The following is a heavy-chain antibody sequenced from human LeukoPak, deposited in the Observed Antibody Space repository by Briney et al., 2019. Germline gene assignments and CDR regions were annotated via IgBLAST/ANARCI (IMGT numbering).Heavy chain of an antibody. Sequence: ASVKVSCKASGYTFTNYALNWVRQAPGQGLEWMGWISTKTGKPTYAQDFTGRFVFSLDTSVNTAYVQIRSLKSEDTAVYYCVRDPYRDYGDSFFDYWGQGTLVTVSS. J-gene: IGHJ4*02. D-gene: IGHD4-17*01. V-gene: IGHV7-4-1*02. CDR2: ISTKTGKP. CDR1: GYTFTNYA. CDR3: VRDPYRDYGDSFFDY.